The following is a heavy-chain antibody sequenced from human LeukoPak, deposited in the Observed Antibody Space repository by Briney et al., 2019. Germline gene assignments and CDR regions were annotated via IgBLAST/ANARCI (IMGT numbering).Heavy chain of an antibody. CDR1: GFTFSSYS. Sequence: GGSLRLSCAASGFTFSSYSMNWVRQAPGKVLEWVSSISSSSSYIYYADSVKGRFTISRDNAKNSLYLQMNSLRAEDTAVYYCARDSSGWYGGANWFDPWGQGTLVTVSS. D-gene: IGHD6-19*01. V-gene: IGHV3-21*01. CDR3: ARDSSGWYGGANWFDP. CDR2: ISSSSSYI. J-gene: IGHJ5*02.